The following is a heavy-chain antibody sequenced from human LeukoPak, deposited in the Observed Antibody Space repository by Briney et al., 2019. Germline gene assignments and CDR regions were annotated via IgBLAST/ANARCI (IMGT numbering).Heavy chain of an antibody. V-gene: IGHV3-30*02. CDR3: AKDVSTSTTPYYFDY. CDR1: GFTFSSYG. J-gene: IGHJ4*02. D-gene: IGHD2-2*01. CDR2: LRYDGSNK. Sequence: EGSLRLSCAASGFTFSSYGMHWVRQAPGKGLEWVAFLRYDGSNKYYPDSVKGRFTISRDNSKNTLYLQMNSLRAEDTAVYYCAKDVSTSTTPYYFDYWGQGTLVTVSS.